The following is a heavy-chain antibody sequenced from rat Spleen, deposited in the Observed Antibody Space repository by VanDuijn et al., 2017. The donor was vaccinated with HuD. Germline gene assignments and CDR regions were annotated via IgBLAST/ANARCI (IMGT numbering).Heavy chain of an antibody. Sequence: EVQLVESGGGLVPPGRPLQLSCVASGLTFNTYWIAWIRPAPGQGLEWVASIPHRGGGTYYPDSVKGRFTLSRDNAKSTLYLQMNSLRSEDTATYYCTRENYYSADYWGQGVMVTVSS. J-gene: IGHJ2*01. V-gene: IGHV5-31*01. CDR3: TRENYYSADY. CDR1: GLTFNTYW. CDR2: IPHRGGGT. D-gene: IGHD1-1*01.